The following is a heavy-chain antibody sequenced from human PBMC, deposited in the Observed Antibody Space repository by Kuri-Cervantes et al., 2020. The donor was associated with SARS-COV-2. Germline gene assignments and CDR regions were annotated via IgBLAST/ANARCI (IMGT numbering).Heavy chain of an antibody. CDR1: GFTFSSYS. D-gene: IGHD3-22*01. J-gene: IGHJ4*02. CDR3: ARGMGKYYYDSSAIDY. CDR2: INSDGSST. V-gene: IGHV3-74*01. Sequence: GESLKISCAASGFTFSSYSMNWVRQAPGKGLVWVSRINSDGSSTSYADSVKGRFTISRDNAKNTLYLQMNSLRAEDTAVYYCARGMGKYYYDSSAIDYWGQGTLVTVSS.